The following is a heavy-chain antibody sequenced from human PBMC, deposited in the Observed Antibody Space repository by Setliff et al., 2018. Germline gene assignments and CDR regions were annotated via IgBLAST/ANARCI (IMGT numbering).Heavy chain of an antibody. V-gene: IGHV4-4*08. CDR1: GGSISSYY. CDR3: ARGGGRIRQLGATGVHTFDI. Sequence: SETLSLTCSVSGGSISSYYWSWIRQPPGKGLEWIGYIYTRGSTNYNPSLQSRATISVDTAKKQFSLKLNSVTAADTAIYYCARGGGRIRQLGATGVHTFDIWGQGTMVTVS. D-gene: IGHD1-1*01. CDR2: IYTRGST. J-gene: IGHJ3*02.